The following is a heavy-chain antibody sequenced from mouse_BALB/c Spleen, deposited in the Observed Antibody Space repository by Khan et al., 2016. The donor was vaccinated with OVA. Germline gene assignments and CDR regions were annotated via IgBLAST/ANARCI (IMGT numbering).Heavy chain of an antibody. J-gene: IGHJ2*01. Sequence: VQLQESGAELAKPGASVKMSCKASGYTFTTYWMHWVKQRPGQGLEWIGYINPTSGYTDYNQKFKDKATLTADKSSSTAYMQLSSLTSDDSAVYYCERERIDYWGQGTTLTVAS. CDR3: ERERIDY. CDR2: INPTSGYT. V-gene: IGHV1-7*01. CDR1: GYTFTTYW.